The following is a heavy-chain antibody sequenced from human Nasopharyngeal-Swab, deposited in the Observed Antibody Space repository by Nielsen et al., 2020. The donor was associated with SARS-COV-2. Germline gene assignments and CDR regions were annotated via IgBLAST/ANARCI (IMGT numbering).Heavy chain of an antibody. Sequence: SETLSLTCTVSGGSISSYYWSWIRQPPGKGLEWSGYIYYSGSTNYNPSLKSRVTISVDTSKNQFSLKLSYVTAAATAVYYCSRGSGYYDSSGYSDYWGQGTLVTVSS. J-gene: IGHJ4*02. V-gene: IGHV4-59*13. CDR3: SRGSGYYDSSGYSDY. CDR1: GGSISSYY. D-gene: IGHD3-22*01. CDR2: IYYSGST.